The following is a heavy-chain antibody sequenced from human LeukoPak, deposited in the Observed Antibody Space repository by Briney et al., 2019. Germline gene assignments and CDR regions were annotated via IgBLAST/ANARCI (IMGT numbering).Heavy chain of an antibody. D-gene: IGHD3-16*01. Sequence: PGGSLRLSCAASGFTFSNACMSWVRQAPGKGLEWVGRIKSKTDGGTTDYAAPVKGRFTISRDDSKNTLYLQMNSLKTEDTAVYYCTTVTADDYYYYMDVWGKGTTVTVSS. CDR1: GFTFSNAC. CDR3: TTVTADDYYYYMDV. CDR2: IKSKTDGGTT. V-gene: IGHV3-15*01. J-gene: IGHJ6*03.